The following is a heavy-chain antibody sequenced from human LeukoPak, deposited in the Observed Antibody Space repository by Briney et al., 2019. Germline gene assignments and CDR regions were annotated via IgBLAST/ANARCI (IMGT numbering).Heavy chain of an antibody. CDR1: EFTFSSYS. CDR2: ISSSSDYI. V-gene: IGHV3-21*01. J-gene: IGHJ6*03. CDR3: ARDGNRDGDMDV. D-gene: IGHD1-1*01. Sequence: PGGSLRLSCAASEFTFSSYSMNWDRQAPGKVLEWVSSISSSSDYIYYADSVKGRFTISRDNAKNSLYLQMNSLRAEDTAVYYCARDGNRDGDMDVWGKGTTVTVSS.